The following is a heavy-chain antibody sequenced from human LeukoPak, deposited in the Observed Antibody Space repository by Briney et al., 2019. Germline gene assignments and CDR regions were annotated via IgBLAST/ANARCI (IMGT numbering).Heavy chain of an antibody. Sequence: GALRLSCAASGFTFSSYSMKWVRQAPGKGLEWVSSISSSSSYIYYADSVKGRFTISRDNAKNSLYLQMNSLRAEDTAVYYCARDPSSGWYHDERNDYWGQGTLVTVSS. CDR3: ARDPSSGWYHDERNDY. CDR1: GFTFSSYS. CDR2: ISSSSSYI. V-gene: IGHV3-21*01. D-gene: IGHD6-19*01. J-gene: IGHJ4*02.